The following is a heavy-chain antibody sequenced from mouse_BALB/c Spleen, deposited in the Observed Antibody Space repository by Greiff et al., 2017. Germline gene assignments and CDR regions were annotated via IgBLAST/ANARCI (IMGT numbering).Heavy chain of an antibody. V-gene: IGHV5-4*02. CDR1: GFTFSDYY. D-gene: IGHD2-10*01. J-gene: IGHJ3*01. CDR3: ARDGAYYGNEAY. Sequence: EVKLVESGGGLVKPGGSLKLSCAASGFTFSDYYMYWVRQTPEKRLEWVATISDGGSYTYYPDSVKGRFTISRDNAKNNLYLQMSSLKSEDTAMYYCARDGAYYGNEAYWGQGTLVTVSA. CDR2: ISDGGSYT.